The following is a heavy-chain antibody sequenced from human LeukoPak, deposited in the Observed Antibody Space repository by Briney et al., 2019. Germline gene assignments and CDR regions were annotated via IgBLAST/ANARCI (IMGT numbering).Heavy chain of an antibody. Sequence: SETLSLTXAVYGGSFGVYYWSWIRQAPGKGLEWLVEINHSGSTNDNPSLKRRVTISVDTSKNHFSLKMSSVTAADPAVYYCARARSYKSYYYDSSGYYQDYWGQGTLVTVSS. CDR1: GGSFGVYY. V-gene: IGHV4-34*01. CDR3: ARARSYKSYYYDSSGYYQDY. D-gene: IGHD3-22*01. CDR2: INHSGST. J-gene: IGHJ4*02.